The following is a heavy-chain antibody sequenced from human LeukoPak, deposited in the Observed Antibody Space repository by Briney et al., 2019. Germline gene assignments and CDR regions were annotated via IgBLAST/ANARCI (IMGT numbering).Heavy chain of an antibody. D-gene: IGHD3-9*01. CDR2: ISYDGSNK. CDR1: GFTFSSYA. J-gene: IGHJ4*02. CDR3: ARDGKTTYYDILTDWFDY. Sequence: RTGGSLRLSCAASGFTFSSYAMHWVRQAPGKGLEWVAVISYDGSNKYYADSVKGRFTISRDNSKNTLYLQMNSLRAEDTAVYYCARDGKTTYYDILTDWFDYWGQGTLVTVSS. V-gene: IGHV3-30*04.